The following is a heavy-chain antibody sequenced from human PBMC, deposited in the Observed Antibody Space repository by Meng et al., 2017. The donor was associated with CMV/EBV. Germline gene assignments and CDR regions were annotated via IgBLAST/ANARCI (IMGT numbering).Heavy chain of an antibody. CDR2: ISSSGSTI. J-gene: IGHJ6*02. CDR3: ARVLGSSSLYYYYGMDV. Sequence: GESLKISCAASGFTFSSYEMNWVRQAPGKGLEWVSYISSSGSTIYYADSVKGRFTISRDNAKNSLYLQMNSLRAEDTAVYYCARVLGSSSLYYYYGMDVWGQGTTVTV. V-gene: IGHV3-48*03. D-gene: IGHD6-6*01. CDR1: GFTFSSYE.